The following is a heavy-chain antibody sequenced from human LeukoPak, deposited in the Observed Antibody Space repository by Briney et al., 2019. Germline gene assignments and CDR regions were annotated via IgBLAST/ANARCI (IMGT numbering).Heavy chain of an antibody. V-gene: IGHV3-21*01. Sequence: GGSLRLSCVASGFTFNTYWMSWVRQAPGKGLEWVSSISSSSSYIYYADSVKGRFTISRDNAKNSLYLQMNSLRAEDTAVCYCASSYSGWSVYWGQGTLVTVSS. CDR3: ASSYSGWSVY. D-gene: IGHD6-19*01. J-gene: IGHJ4*02. CDR1: GFTFNTYW. CDR2: ISSSSSYI.